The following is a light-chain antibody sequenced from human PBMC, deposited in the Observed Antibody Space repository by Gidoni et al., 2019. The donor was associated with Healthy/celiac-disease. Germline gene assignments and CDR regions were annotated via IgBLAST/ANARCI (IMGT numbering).Light chain of an antibody. CDR3: QQCNSYPQ. V-gene: IGKV1-13*02. J-gene: IGKJ4*01. Sequence: AIQLTQSPSSLSASVGDRVTITCRASQGISSALAWYQQKPGKAPKLLIYDASSLESGVPSRFSGSGSGTDFTLTISSLQPEDFATYYCQQCNSYPQIGGGTKVEIK. CDR2: DAS. CDR1: QGISSA.